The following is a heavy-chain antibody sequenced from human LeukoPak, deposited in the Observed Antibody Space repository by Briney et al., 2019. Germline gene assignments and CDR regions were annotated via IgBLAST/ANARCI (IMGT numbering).Heavy chain of an antibody. CDR3: AKSGPYGSGSYSLDY. J-gene: IGHJ4*02. D-gene: IGHD3-10*01. CDR1: GFSFSNYA. V-gene: IGHV3-23*01. CDR2: VSGSGSST. Sequence: GGSLRLSCAASGFSFSNYAMSWVRQAPGKGLEWVSAVSGSGSSTYYADSVKGRLTISRDNSKNTLYLQMNSLRAEDTAVYYCAKSGPYGSGSYSLDYWGQGTLVTVSS.